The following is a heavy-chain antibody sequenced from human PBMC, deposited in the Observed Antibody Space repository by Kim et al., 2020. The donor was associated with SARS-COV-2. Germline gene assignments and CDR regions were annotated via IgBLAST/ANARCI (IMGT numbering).Heavy chain of an antibody. CDR2: ISGSGGST. Sequence: GGSLRLSCAASGFTFSSYAMSWVRQAPGKGLEWVSAISGSGGSTYYADSVKGRFTISRDNSKNTLYLQMNSLRAEDTAVYYCAKDQLEYYDSSGYNNGMDVWGQGTTVTVSS. J-gene: IGHJ6*02. CDR1: GFTFSSYA. CDR3: AKDQLEYYDSSGYNNGMDV. V-gene: IGHV3-23*01. D-gene: IGHD3-22*01.